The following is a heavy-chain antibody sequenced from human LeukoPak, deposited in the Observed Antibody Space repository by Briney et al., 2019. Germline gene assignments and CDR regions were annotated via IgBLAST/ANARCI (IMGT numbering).Heavy chain of an antibody. Sequence: SETLSLTCTVSGGSISSYYWGWIRQPPGKGLEWIGYIYTSGRNNYNPSLKRRATIAVDTSKNQFSLKLSSGTAADTAVYYCASNDATLGGSWPYYYSYFYMDVWGKGTTVTVSS. D-gene: IGHD6-13*01. CDR2: IYTSGRN. V-gene: IGHV4-4*09. J-gene: IGHJ6*03. CDR3: ASNDATLGGSWPYYYSYFYMDV. CDR1: GGSISSYY.